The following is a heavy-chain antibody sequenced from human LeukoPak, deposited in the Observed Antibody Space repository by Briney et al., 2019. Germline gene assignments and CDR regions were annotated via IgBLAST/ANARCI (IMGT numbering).Heavy chain of an antibody. CDR3: ARFNCSSTSCYGDYYYYGMDV. CDR1: GGSISSYY. D-gene: IGHD2-2*01. V-gene: IGHV4-59*01. CDR2: IYYSGST. J-gene: IGHJ6*04. Sequence: SETLSLTCTVSGGSISSYYWSWIRQPPGKGLEWIGYIYYSGSTNYNPSLKSRVTISADTSKNQFSLKLSSVTAADTAVYYCARFNCSSTSCYGDYYYYGMDVWGKGTTVTVSS.